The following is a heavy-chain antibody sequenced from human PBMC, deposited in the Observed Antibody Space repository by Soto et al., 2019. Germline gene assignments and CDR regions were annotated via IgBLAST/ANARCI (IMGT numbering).Heavy chain of an antibody. CDR2: IDWDDDK. V-gene: IGHV2-70*01. CDR1: GFSLSTSGMC. Sequence: ESGPTLVNPTQTLTLTCTFSGFSLSTSGMCVSWIRQPPGKALEWLALIDWDDDKYYSTSLKTRLTISKDTSKNQVVLTMTNMDPVDTATYYCARIPATQWLATFDYWGQGTLVTVSS. CDR3: ARIPATQWLATFDY. D-gene: IGHD6-19*01. J-gene: IGHJ4*02.